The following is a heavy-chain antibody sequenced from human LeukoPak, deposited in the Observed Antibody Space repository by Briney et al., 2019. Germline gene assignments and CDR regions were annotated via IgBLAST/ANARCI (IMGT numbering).Heavy chain of an antibody. V-gene: IGHV3-66*01. J-gene: IGHJ5*02. Sequence: GGSLRLSCTASGFSVSGIHMNWVRQAPGEGLDLGSGLYRGGATYYADSLGGRFIISRDDYNTPLYLPMSSLNDADTAISYCARGNGNVGARLDTWGQGTRVTVSS. D-gene: IGHD4-23*01. CDR3: ARGNGNVGARLDT. CDR1: GFSVSGIH. CDR2: LYRGGAT.